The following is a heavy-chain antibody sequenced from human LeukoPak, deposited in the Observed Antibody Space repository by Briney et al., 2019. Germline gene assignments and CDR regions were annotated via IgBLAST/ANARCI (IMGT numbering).Heavy chain of an antibody. J-gene: IGHJ4*02. Sequence: GGSLRLSCAASGFRFDDYTMHWVRQAPGKGLEWVSGINWNSLSVAYADSVKGRFIISRDNAKNSLYLQMNSLRPEDMALYYCAKGGDYFDDWGQGTLVIVSS. CDR3: AKGGDYFDD. CDR1: GFRFDDYT. V-gene: IGHV3-9*03. CDR2: INWNSLSV.